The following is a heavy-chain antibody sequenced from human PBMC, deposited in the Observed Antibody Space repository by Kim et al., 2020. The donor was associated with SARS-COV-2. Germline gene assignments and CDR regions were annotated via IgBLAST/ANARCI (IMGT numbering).Heavy chain of an antibody. D-gene: IGHD3-16*01. CDR1: GFTFSSYA. CDR2: ISYDGSNK. Sequence: GGSLRLSCAASGFTFSSYAMHWVRQAPGKGLEWVAVISYDGSNKYYADSVKGRFTISRDNSKNTLYLQMNSLRAEDTAVYYCARDRLGWDGATVSGHWG. V-gene: IGHV3-30*04. J-gene: IGHJ1*01. CDR3: ARDRLGWDGATVSGH.